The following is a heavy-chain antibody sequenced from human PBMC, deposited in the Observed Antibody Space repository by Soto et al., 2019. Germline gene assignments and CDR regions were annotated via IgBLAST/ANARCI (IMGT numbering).Heavy chain of an antibody. CDR2: ISAYNGNT. CDR3: ERDKYDFWSGGFDY. V-gene: IGHV1-18*01. D-gene: IGHD3-3*01. Sequence: GASVKVSCKASGYTFTSYGISWVRQAPGQGLEWMGWISAYNGNTNYAQKLQGRVTMTTDTSTSTAYMELRSLRSDDTAVYYCERDKYDFWSGGFDYWGQGTLVTVSS. J-gene: IGHJ4*02. CDR1: GYTFTSYG.